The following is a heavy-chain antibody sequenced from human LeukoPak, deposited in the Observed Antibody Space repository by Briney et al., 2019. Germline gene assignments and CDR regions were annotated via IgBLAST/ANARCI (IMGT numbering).Heavy chain of an antibody. D-gene: IGHD2-2*01. J-gene: IGHJ6*02. Sequence: YYAASVKGRFTISRDNGKDSLYLQVNSLGDEDTAVYYCARDLVVVSAAKYGGYHYYGMDVWGQGPTVTVSS. CDR3: ARDLVVVSAAKYGGYHYYGMDV. V-gene: IGHV3-48*02.